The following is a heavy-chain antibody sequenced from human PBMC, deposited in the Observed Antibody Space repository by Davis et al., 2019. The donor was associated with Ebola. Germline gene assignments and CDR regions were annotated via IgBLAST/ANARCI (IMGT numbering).Heavy chain of an antibody. CDR1: GFTSSAYY. J-gene: IGHJ4*02. CDR3: AKDLMEAAPIPYRGFDY. CDR2: ISSSGNTI. D-gene: IGHD2-8*01. Sequence: PGGSLRLSCPASGFTSSAYYTSWIRHAPGKGLEWVSYISSSGNTIYYADSVKGRFTISRDNAKNSLYLKRNSLRAEDTAVYYCAKDLMEAAPIPYRGFDYWGQGTLVTVSS. V-gene: IGHV3-11*01.